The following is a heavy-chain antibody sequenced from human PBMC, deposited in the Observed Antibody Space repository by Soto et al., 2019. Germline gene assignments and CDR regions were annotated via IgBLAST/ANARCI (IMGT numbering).Heavy chain of an antibody. J-gene: IGHJ5*02. CDR2: IYNSGRY. D-gene: IGHD1-1*01. CDR3: GRTLPKKQLFDP. V-gene: IGHV4-59*01. Sequence: ASETLSLTCTVSGGSISSYYWSWIRQPPGKGLEWIGYIYNSGRYNYNPSLESRLTISIDTSKNQFSLRLASVTAADTAVYYCGRTLPKKQLFDPGSREILVTVPS. CDR1: GGSISSYY.